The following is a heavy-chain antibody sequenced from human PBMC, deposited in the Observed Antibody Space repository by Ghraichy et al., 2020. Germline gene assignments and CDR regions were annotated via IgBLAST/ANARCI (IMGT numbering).Heavy chain of an antibody. J-gene: IGHJ6*03. V-gene: IGHV4-59*01. CDR1: GGSISSYY. Sequence: SETLSLTCTVSGGSISSYYWSWIRQSPGKGLEWIGYIYYIGSTNYNPSLKSRVTISLDTSMNQFSLKLSSVTAADTAVYYCARDRYMDVWGKGTTVTVSS. CDR2: IYYIGST. CDR3: ARDRYMDV.